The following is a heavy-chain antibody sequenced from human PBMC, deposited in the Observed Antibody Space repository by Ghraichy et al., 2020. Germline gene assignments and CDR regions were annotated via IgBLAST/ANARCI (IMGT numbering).Heavy chain of an antibody. CDR3: ARAGRDRGYNWNYFDY. D-gene: IGHD1-20*01. V-gene: IGHV3-21*01. CDR2: ISSSSSYI. J-gene: IGHJ4*02. Sequence: GGSLRLSCAASGFTFSSYSMNWVRQAPGKGLEWVSSISSSSSYIYYADSVKGRFTISRDNAKNSLYLQMNSLRAEDTAVYYCARAGRDRGYNWNYFDYWGQGTLVTVSS. CDR1: GFTFSSYS.